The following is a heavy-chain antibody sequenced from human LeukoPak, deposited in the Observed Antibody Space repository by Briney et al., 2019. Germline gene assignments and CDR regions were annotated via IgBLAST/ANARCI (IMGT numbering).Heavy chain of an antibody. Sequence: PGGSLRLSCAASGFTFSSYAVSWVRQAPGKGLEWVSSISSSSSYIYYADSVKGRFTISRDNAKNSLYLQMNSLRAEDTAVYYCARLGEQQLLFDYWGQGTLVTVSS. V-gene: IGHV3-21*01. D-gene: IGHD6-13*01. CDR2: ISSSSSYI. J-gene: IGHJ4*02. CDR3: ARLGEQQLLFDY. CDR1: GFTFSSYA.